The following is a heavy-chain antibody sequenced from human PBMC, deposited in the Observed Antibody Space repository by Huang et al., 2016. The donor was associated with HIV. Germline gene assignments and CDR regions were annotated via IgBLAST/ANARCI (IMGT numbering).Heavy chain of an antibody. CDR3: ARARLLLPFDY. J-gene: IGHJ4*02. CDR2: INYSGNT. D-gene: IGHD2-15*01. Sequence: QVLLQQWGAGVLKPSETLSLPCGVSGGPFNGFLWSWIRQPPGKGREWIGEINYSGNTNYNPSLKSRVTMSVDTSKRQFSLSLKSVTAADTAVYYCARARLLLPFDYWGQGALVAVSS. CDR1: GGPFNGFL. V-gene: IGHV4-34*02.